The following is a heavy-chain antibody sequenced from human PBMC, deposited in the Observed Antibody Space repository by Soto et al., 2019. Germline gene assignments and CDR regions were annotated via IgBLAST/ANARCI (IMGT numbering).Heavy chain of an antibody. J-gene: IGHJ4*02. CDR3: ARASEYSGYEAPGIHY. CDR2: INPSGGST. Sequence: ASLKVSCKASGYTFTSYYMHWGRQAPGQGLEWMGIINPSGGSTSYAQKFQGRVTMTRDTSTSTVYMELSSLRSEDTAVYYCARASEYSGYEAPGIHYWGQGTLVTVSS. CDR1: GYTFTSYY. V-gene: IGHV1-46*03. D-gene: IGHD5-12*01.